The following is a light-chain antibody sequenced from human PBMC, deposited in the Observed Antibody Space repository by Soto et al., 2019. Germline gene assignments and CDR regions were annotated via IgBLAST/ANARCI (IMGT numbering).Light chain of an antibody. CDR1: QSVSSD. J-gene: IGKJ1*01. CDR3: QQYNNWPPAWT. V-gene: IGKV3-15*01. Sequence: EIVMTQSPAPLSLSPGERATLSCMSIQSVSSDLAWYQQKPGQSPRLLIYGASTRATGIPARFSGSGSGTQFTLTISSLQSEDFAAYYCQQYNNWPPAWTFGQGTKVDI. CDR2: GAS.